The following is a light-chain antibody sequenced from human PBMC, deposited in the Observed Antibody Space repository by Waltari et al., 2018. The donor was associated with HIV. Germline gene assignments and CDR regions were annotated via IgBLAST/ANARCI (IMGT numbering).Light chain of an antibody. J-gene: IGLJ2*01. CDR2: DVI. V-gene: IGLV2-14*01. Sequence: QSALTQPASVSGSPGQSFTISCSGSSSDVGGYNYVVGSQQHPGNAPKLMIYDVINRTSGVANRFSGSKSDNTDSLTISGLQTEDEADYYCSSCTSSYTVIFGGGTKLTVL. CDR3: SSCTSSYTVI. CDR1: SSDVGGYNY.